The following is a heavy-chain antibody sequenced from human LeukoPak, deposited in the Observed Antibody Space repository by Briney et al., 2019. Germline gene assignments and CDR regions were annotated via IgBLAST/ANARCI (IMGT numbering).Heavy chain of an antibody. Sequence: GGSLRLSCAASGFTFSSYAMHWVRQAPGKGLEWVAVISYDGSNKYYADSVKGRFTISRDNSKNTLYLQMNSLRAEDTAVYYCARDSYYYDSSGYYGAFDIWGQGTLVTVSS. CDR3: ARDSYYYDSSGYYGAFDI. J-gene: IGHJ4*02. CDR2: ISYDGSNK. CDR1: GFTFSSYA. D-gene: IGHD3-22*01. V-gene: IGHV3-30-3*01.